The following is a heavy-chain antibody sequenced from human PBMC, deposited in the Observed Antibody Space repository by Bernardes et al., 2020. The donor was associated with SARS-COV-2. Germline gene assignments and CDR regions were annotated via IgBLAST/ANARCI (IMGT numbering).Heavy chain of an antibody. Sequence: VKVSCKASGNTFIGDVVNWVRQAPGQRLEWMGWIKVYNGDIKYSQRFQGRVTITRDTSASIVYMEMRSLRSEDTAVYYCARESVVGDTDGMDVWGQGTTVTVSS. J-gene: IGHJ6*02. CDR1: GNTFIGDV. V-gene: IGHV1-3*01. D-gene: IGHD1-26*01. CDR3: ARESVVGDTDGMDV. CDR2: IKVYNGDI.